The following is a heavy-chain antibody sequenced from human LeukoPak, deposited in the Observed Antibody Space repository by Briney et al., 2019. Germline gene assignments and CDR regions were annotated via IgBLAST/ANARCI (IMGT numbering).Heavy chain of an antibody. V-gene: IGHV7-4-1*02. CDR2: INTNTGNP. Sequence: ASVKVSCKASGYTLTSFAMNWVRQAPGQGLEWMGWINTNTGNPTYAQGFTGRFVFSLDTSVSTAYLQISSLKAEDTAVYYCARGNLRGVLAVFYWGQGTLVTVSS. J-gene: IGHJ4*02. D-gene: IGHD2-8*02. CDR1: GYTLTSFA. CDR3: ARGNLRGVLAVFY.